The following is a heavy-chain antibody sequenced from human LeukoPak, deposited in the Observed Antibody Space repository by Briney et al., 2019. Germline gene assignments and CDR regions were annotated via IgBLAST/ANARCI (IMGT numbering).Heavy chain of an antibody. CDR1: GFTFSSYS. J-gene: IGHJ6*02. V-gene: IGHV3-21*01. Sequence: GGSLRLSCAASGFTFSSYSMNWVRQAPGKGLEWVSSISSSSSYIYYADSVKGRFTISRDKAKNSLYLKMNSLRAEDTAVYYCASLTMVRGDGMDVWGQGTTVTVSS. D-gene: IGHD3-10*01. CDR3: ASLTMVRGDGMDV. CDR2: ISSSSSYI.